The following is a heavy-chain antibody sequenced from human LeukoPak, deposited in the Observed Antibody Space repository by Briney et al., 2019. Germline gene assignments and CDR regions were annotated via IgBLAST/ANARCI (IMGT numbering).Heavy chain of an antibody. CDR2: ISYDGSDT. V-gene: IGHV3-30-3*01. D-gene: IGHD2-2*01. J-gene: IGHJ4*02. Sequence: ERSLRLSCAASGFTFSSYAMHWVRQAPGKGLEWVAIISYDGSDTYYTDSVKGRFTISRDNSKNTLYLQMNSLRAEDTAVYYCASARVVEVLATPTALDYWGQGTLVTVSS. CDR3: ASARVVEVLATPTALDY. CDR1: GFTFSSYA.